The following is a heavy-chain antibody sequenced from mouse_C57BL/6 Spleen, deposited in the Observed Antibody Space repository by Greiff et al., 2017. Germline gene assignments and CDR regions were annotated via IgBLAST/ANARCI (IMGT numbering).Heavy chain of an antibody. CDR2: IDPEDGDT. CDR1: GFNINDYN. CDR3: TYTYYYAMDY. J-gene: IGHJ4*01. Sequence: VQLKQSGAELVRPGASVKLSCTASGFNINDYNMHWVKQRPEQGLEWIGSIDPEDGDTEYPPKFQGKATMTADTSSNTAYLQLSSLTSEDTAVYYYTYTYYYAMDYWGQGTSVTVSS. V-gene: IGHV14-1*01.